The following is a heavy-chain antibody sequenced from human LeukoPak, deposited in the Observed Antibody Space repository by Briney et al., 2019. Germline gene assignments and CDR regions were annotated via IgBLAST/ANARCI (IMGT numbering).Heavy chain of an antibody. D-gene: IGHD4-23*01. CDR2: INSSSGST. V-gene: IGHV1-46*01. CDR1: GYTFTSYY. Sequence: ASVKVSCKASGYTFTSYYMHWVRQAPGQGLEWMGIINSSSGSTSYAQKFQGRVTMTRDTSTSTVYMELSSLRAEDTAVYYCARDLGGNDLFDYWGQGTLVTVSS. J-gene: IGHJ4*02. CDR3: ARDLGGNDLFDY.